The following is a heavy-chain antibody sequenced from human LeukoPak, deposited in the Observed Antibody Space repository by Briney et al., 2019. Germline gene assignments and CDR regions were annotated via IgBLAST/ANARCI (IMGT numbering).Heavy chain of an antibody. CDR2: ISSSSYI. J-gene: IGHJ4*02. V-gene: IGHV3-21*01. D-gene: IGHD1-26*01. CDR3: ARDQGWELSYFDY. CDR1: GFTFSSYT. Sequence: PGGSLRLSCAASGFTFSSYTMNWVRQAPGKGLEWVSSISSSSYIYYADSVKGRFTISRDNAKNSLYLQMNSLRAGDTAVYYCARDQGWELSYFDYWGQGTLVTVSS.